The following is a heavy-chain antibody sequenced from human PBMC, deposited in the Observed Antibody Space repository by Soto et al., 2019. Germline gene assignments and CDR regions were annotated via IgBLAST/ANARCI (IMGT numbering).Heavy chain of an antibody. CDR3: ARGGGIAVAGFMDY. V-gene: IGHV4-59*01. Sequence: QVQLQESGPGLVKPSETLSLTCNVSGGSISSYYWSWIQQPPGKGLEWIGYIYYSGSTNYNPSLKSRVTISVDTSKNQFSLKLSSVTAADTAVYYCARGGGIAVAGFMDYWGQGTLVTVSS. J-gene: IGHJ4*02. D-gene: IGHD6-19*01. CDR2: IYYSGST. CDR1: GGSISSYY.